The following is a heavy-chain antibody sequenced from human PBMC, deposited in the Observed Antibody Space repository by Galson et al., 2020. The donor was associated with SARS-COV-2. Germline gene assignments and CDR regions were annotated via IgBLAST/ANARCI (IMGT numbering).Heavy chain of an antibody. V-gene: IGHV3-21*01. CDR2: MSSSGSQI. D-gene: IGHD6-25*01. Sequence: KIGESLKISCAASGLIFTTCTMNWVRQAPGKGPEWVASMSSSGSQIFYAASVRGRFTISRDNARNSLFLQMSNLRAEDTAVYYCARAVGTAAVYYWYFDLWGRGTLVTVSS. CDR1: GLIFTTCT. CDR3: ARAVGTAAVYYWYFDL. J-gene: IGHJ2*01.